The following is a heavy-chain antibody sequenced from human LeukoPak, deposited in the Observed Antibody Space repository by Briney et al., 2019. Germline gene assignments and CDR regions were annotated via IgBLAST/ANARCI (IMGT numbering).Heavy chain of an antibody. CDR2: IWYDGSNK. J-gene: IGHJ6*02. CDR1: GFTFRSYG. D-gene: IGHD3-10*02. V-gene: IGHV3-33*01. Sequence: SLSLSCSASGFTFRSYGFHWVRQAPGKGLEWVAIIWYDGSNKYYADSVKGRFTISRDNSKNSVYLEMNSLRVEDTALYYCARVFPNYGMDVWGQGTTVTVSS. CDR3: ARVFPNYGMDV.